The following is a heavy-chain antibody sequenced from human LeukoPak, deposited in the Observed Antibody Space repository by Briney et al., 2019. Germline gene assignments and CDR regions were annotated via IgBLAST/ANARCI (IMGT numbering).Heavy chain of an antibody. CDR2: IYYSGST. D-gene: IGHD6-6*01. V-gene: IGHV4-39*07. CDR1: GGSISSSSYY. J-gene: IGHJ6*03. CDR3: ARVPYSSSDYYYYMDV. Sequence: SETLSLTCTVSGGSISSSSYYWGWIRQPPGKGLEWIGSIYYSGSTYYNPSLKSRVTISVDTSKNQFSLKLSSVTAADTAVYYCARVPYSSSDYYYYMDVWGKGTTVTVSS.